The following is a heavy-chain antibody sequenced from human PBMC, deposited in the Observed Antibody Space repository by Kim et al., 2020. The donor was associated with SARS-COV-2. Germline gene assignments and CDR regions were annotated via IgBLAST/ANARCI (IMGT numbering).Heavy chain of an antibody. CDR2: IYSGGST. V-gene: IGHV3-53*01. CDR3: ARDPGRTTRVGMDV. D-gene: IGHD4-17*01. CDR1: GFTVSSNY. J-gene: IGHJ6*02. Sequence: GGSLRLSCAASGFTVSSNYMSWVRQAPGKGLEWVSVIYSGGSTYYADSVKGRFTISRDNSKNTLYLQMNSLRAEDTAVYYCARDPGRTTRVGMDVWGQGTTVTVSS.